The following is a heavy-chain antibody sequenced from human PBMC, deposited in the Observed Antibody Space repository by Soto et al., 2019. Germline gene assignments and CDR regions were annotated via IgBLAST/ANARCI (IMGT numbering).Heavy chain of an antibody. V-gene: IGHV3-30-3*01. CDR1: GFTFSSYA. J-gene: IGHJ6*02. CDR2: ISYDGSNK. CDR3: ARKGQGYYYYGMDV. Sequence: GGSLRLSCAASGFTFSSYAMHWVRQAPGKGLEWVAVISYDGSNKYYADSVKGRFTISRDNSKNTLYLQMNSLRAEDTAVYYCARKGQGYYYYGMDVWGQGTTVTVS.